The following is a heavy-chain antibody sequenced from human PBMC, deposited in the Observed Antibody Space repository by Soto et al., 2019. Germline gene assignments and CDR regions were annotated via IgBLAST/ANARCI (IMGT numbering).Heavy chain of an antibody. J-gene: IGHJ5*01. CDR2: INSDESSI. D-gene: IGHD6-13*01. CDR1: GFTFCSYW. Sequence: PGGSLRLSCAASGFTFCSYWMHWVRQAPGKGLVCVSRINSDESSISYADSVKGRFTISRDNAKNTLYLQMNSLRAEDSAVYYCARSRGAWYSSSWFDSWGLGTLVTVSS. V-gene: IGHV3-74*01. CDR3: ARSRGAWYSSSWFDS.